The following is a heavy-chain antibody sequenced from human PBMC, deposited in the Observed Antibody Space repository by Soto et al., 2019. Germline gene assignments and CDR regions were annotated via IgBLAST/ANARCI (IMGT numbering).Heavy chain of an antibody. Sequence: GGSLRLSCAASGFTFSNAWMSWVRQAPGKGLEWVGRIKSKTDGGTTDYAAPVKGRFTISRDDSKNTLYLQMNSLKTEDTAVYYCTTLGYCSGGSCYSGYWGQGTLVTVSS. V-gene: IGHV3-15*01. CDR2: IKSKTDGGTT. CDR1: GFTFSNAW. CDR3: TTLGYCSGGSCYSGY. D-gene: IGHD2-15*01. J-gene: IGHJ4*02.